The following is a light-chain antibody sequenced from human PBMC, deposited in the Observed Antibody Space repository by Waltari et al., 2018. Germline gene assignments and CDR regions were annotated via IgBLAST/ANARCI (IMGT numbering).Light chain of an antibody. J-gene: IGLJ2*01. Sequence: SSELTQDPAVSVALGQTVRITCLGDSLRSHYAARYQQKTGQAPLLVFYGRNHRPSGIRDRLSGTNSGSKASLTSTVALAEEEADYYCRSRDNGYNHLVVFGGGTRRSV. CDR1: SLRSHY. CDR2: GRN. V-gene: IGLV3-19*01. CDR3: RSRDNGYNHLVV.